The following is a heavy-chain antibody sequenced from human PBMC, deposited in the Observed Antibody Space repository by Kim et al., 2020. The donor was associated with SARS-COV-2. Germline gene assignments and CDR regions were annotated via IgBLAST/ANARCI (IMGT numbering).Heavy chain of an antibody. D-gene: IGHD3-9*01. V-gene: IGHV4-59*01. J-gene: IGHJ4*02. CDR1: GGSISSYY. Sequence: SETLSLTCTVSGGSISSYYWSWIRQPPGKGLEWIGYIYYSGSTNYNPSLKSRVTISVDTSKNQFSLKLSSVTAADTAVHYCARLIFSGDWLSAAYDYWGQGTLVTVSS. CDR3: ARLIFSGDWLSAAYDY. CDR2: IYYSGST.